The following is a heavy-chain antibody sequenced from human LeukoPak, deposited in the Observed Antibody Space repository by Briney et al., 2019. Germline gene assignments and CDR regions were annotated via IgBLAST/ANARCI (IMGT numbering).Heavy chain of an antibody. CDR1: NYSINSGSY. D-gene: IGHD3-22*01. J-gene: IGHJ4*02. Sequence: SETLSLTCTVSNYSINSGSYWGWIRQPPGKGLEWIGSVYHSGSTHYNPSLQSRVSISVDTSKNQFSLRLTSLTAADTAVYYCASTLRTYYSDSSGYYPLDYWGQGTLVTVSS. CDR2: VYHSGST. CDR3: ASTLRTYYSDSSGYYPLDY. V-gene: IGHV4-38-2*02.